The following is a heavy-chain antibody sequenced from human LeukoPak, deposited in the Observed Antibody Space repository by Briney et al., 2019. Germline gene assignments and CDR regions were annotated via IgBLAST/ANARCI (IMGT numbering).Heavy chain of an antibody. D-gene: IGHD6-13*01. V-gene: IGHV4-34*01. CDR3: ARGPAAGTFDY. J-gene: IGHJ4*02. CDR2: INHSGST. Sequence: ETLSLTCAVYGGSFSGYYWSWIRQPPGKGLEWIGEINHSGSTNYNPSLKSRVTISADTSKNQFSLKLSSVTAADTAVYYCARGPAAGTFDYWGQGTLVTVSS. CDR1: GGSFSGYY.